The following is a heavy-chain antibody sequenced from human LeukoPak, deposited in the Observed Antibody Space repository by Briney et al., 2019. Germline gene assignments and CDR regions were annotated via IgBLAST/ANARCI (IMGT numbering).Heavy chain of an antibody. CDR3: ASSGAYQLGDSFDY. CDR1: GFTFSDYY. J-gene: IGHJ4*02. D-gene: IGHD2-2*01. V-gene: IGHV3-11*03. CDR2: ISSSSSYT. Sequence: TTGGSLRLSCAASGFTFSDYYMSWIRQAPGKGLEWVSYISSSSSYTNYADSVKGRFTISRDNAKNSLYLQMNSLRAEDTAVYYCASSGAYQLGDSFDYWGQGTLVTVSS.